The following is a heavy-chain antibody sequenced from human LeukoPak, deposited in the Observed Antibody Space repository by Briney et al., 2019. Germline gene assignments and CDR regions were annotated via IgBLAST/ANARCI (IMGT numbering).Heavy chain of an antibody. CDR3: ARHRNYYDSSAFGY. J-gene: IGHJ4*02. Sequence: SETLSLTCTVSGGSISSSSYYWGWIRQPPGKGLEWIGSIYYSGSTYYNPSLKSRVTISVDTSKNQFSLKLSSVTAADTAVYYCARHRNYYDSSAFGYWGQGTLVTVSS. CDR1: GGSISSSSYY. D-gene: IGHD3-22*01. CDR2: IYYSGST. V-gene: IGHV4-39*01.